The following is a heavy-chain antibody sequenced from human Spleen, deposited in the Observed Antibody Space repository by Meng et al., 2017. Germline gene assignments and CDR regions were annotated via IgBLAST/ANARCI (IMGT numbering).Heavy chain of an antibody. CDR2: IWYDGSKK. V-gene: IGHV3-33*01. Sequence: GESLKISCAASGFTLSTYGMHWVRQAPGKGLEWVAVIWYDGSKKSHAESVNGRFTISRDNSKNTLYLQMNSLRAEDTAVYYCASCVGDTTYGMDVWGQGTTVTVSS. D-gene: IGHD1-1*01. J-gene: IGHJ6*02. CDR1: GFTLSTYG. CDR3: ASCVGDTTYGMDV.